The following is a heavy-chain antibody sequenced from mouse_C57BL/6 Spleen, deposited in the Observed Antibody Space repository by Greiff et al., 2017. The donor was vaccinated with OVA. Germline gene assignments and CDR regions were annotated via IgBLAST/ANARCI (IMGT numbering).Heavy chain of an antibody. CDR3: ARSKSSGFDY. J-gene: IGHJ2*01. D-gene: IGHD3-1*01. Sequence: QVHVKQPGAELVMPGASVKLSCKASGYTFTSYWMHWVKQRPGQGLEWIGEIDPSDSYTNYNQKFKGKSTLTVDKSSSTAYMQLSSLTSEDSAVYYCARSKSSGFDYWGQGTTLTVSS. V-gene: IGHV1-69*01. CDR1: GYTFTSYW. CDR2: IDPSDSYT.